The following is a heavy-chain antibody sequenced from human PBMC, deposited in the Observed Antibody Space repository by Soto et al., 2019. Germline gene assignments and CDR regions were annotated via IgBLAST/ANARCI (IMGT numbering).Heavy chain of an antibody. V-gene: IGHV4-39*01. CDR1: GASIRSYDYY. J-gene: IGHJ4*02. D-gene: IGHD2-21*02. CDR3: ARQGPPVTDTYYFEY. CDR2: IYGGTT. Sequence: QLQLQESGPGLVKPSETLSLTCTVSGASIRSYDYYWGWIRQPPGKGLEWIGSIYGGTTYYNPSLKGRVTISVDTSKNQVSLKLTSVAAADTALYYCARQGPPVTDTYYFEYWGQGTPVTVSS.